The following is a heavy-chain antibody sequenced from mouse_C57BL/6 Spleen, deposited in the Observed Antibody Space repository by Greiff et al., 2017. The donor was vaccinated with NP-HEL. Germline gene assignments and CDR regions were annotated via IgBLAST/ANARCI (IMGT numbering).Heavy chain of an antibody. J-gene: IGHJ1*03. V-gene: IGHV1-69*01. CDR2: IDPSDSYT. Sequence: VQLQQPGAELVMPGASVKLSCKASGYTFTSYWMHWVKQRPGQGLEWIGEIDPSDSYTNYNQKFKGKSTLTVDKSSSTAYMQLSSLTSEDSAVYYCARGYYGSSYVGYFDVWGTGTTVTVSS. CDR3: ARGYYGSSYVGYFDV. D-gene: IGHD1-1*01. CDR1: GYTFTSYW.